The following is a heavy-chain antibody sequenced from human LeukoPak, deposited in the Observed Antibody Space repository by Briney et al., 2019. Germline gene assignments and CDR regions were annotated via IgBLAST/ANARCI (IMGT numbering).Heavy chain of an antibody. CDR1: GYSISSDSY. V-gene: IGHV4-38-2*02. D-gene: IGHD2-2*01. CDR2: ISHSGTT. Sequence: SQTLSLTCTVSGYSISSDSYWGWIRQPPGKGLEWIGTISHSGTTYYSPSLKSRVTISIDTSVNPFSLDLTSVTATDTAVYYCAKFGSTSGRGFDPWGQGTLVTVSS. CDR3: AKFGSTSGRGFDP. J-gene: IGHJ5*02.